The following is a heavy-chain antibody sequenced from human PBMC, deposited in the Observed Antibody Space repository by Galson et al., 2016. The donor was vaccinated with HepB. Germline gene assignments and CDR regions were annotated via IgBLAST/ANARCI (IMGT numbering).Heavy chain of an antibody. V-gene: IGHV5-51*01. CDR2: IYPGASQT. J-gene: IGHJ4*02. CDR3: ARVQRAYGDGYKSFDY. Sequence: QSGAEVKKPGESLQISCKVSGYSFSTYWIGWVRQVPGIGLEWMGVIYPGASQTRYTPYFQGQVTSSTDTSSGIAYLQWSSLKASDTAIYYCARVQRAYGDGYKSFDYWGQGTLVTVSS. D-gene: IGHD5-24*01. CDR1: GYSFSTYW.